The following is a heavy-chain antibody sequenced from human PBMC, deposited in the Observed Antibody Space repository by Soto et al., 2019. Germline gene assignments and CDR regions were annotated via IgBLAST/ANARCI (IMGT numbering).Heavy chain of an antibody. CDR2: IYYNGNT. V-gene: IGHV4-39*01. J-gene: IGHJ4*02. CDR1: GDSVSSSSFY. D-gene: IGHD3-16*01. CDR3: ARLHYDTYFDY. Sequence: SETLSLTCTVSGDSVSSSSFYWSWIRQPPGKGLEWIATIYYNGNTYYNPSLRGRVTISIDTSKNQFSLKLSSVTAADTAVYFCARLHYDTYFDYWGQGTPVTVSS.